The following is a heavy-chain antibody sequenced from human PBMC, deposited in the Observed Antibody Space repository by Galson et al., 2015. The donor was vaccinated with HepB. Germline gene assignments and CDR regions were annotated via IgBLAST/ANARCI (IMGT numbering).Heavy chain of an antibody. D-gene: IGHD3-10*01. V-gene: IGHV1-24*01. CDR3: ATTRRWFRELLSNFDY. Sequence: SVKVSCKVSGYTLTELSMHWVRQAPGKGLEWMGGFDPEDGETIYAQKFQGRVTMTEDTSTDTAYVELSSLRSEDTAVYYCATTRRWFRELLSNFDYWGQGTLVTVSS. CDR2: FDPEDGET. J-gene: IGHJ4*02. CDR1: GYTLTELS.